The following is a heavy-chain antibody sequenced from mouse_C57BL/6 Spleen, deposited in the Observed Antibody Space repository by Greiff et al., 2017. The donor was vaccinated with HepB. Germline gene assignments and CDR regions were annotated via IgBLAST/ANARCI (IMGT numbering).Heavy chain of an antibody. CDR2: IHPNSGST. D-gene: IGHD1-1*01. J-gene: IGHJ1*03. CDR3: ARYVIWGYFGV. Sequence: VQLQQPGAELVKPGASVKLSCKASGYTFTSYWMHWVKQRPGQGLEWIGMIHPNSGSTNYNEKFKSKATLTVDKSSSTAYMQLSSLTSEDSAVYYCARYVIWGYFGVWGTGTTVTVSS. V-gene: IGHV1-64*01. CDR1: GYTFTSYW.